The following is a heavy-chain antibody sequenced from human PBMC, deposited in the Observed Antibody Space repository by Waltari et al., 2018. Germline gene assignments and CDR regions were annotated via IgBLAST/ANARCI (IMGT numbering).Heavy chain of an antibody. V-gene: IGHV3-23*01. Sequence: EVQLLESGGGLVQPGGSLRLSCAASGFTFSSYAMSWVRQAPGKGLEWVSAFSGGGGSTHDPAAVKGRFTISGDTSKTTLFLKMKSLRAEYMAVYYFAKDLVSDCRGNLYFVLWGRGTLFTVSS. CDR2: FSGGGGST. J-gene: IGHJ2*01. CDR3: AKDLVSDCRGNLYFVL. CDR1: GFTFSSYA. D-gene: IGHD2-21*02.